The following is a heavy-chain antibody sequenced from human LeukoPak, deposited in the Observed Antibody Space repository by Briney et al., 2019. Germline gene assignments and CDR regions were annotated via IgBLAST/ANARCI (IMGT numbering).Heavy chain of an antibody. V-gene: IGHV1-46*01. CDR3: ARGRTLFDY. CDR1: GYTFTIYY. J-gene: IGHJ4*02. CDR2: INPSGGAT. Sequence: ASVKVSCKASGYTFTIYYMHWVRRAPGQGLEWMGIINPSGGATTYAQQFQDRVTMTRDTSTSTVYMELSSLRSEDTAVYYCARGRTLFDYWGQGTLVTVSS.